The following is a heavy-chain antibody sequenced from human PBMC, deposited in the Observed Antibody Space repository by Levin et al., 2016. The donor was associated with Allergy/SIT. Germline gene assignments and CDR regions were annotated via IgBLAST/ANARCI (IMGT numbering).Heavy chain of an antibody. D-gene: IGHD6-19*01. J-gene: IGHJ4*02. V-gene: IGHV3-30*02. CDR2: IRYDGSNK. CDR1: GFTFSSYG. Sequence: GGSLRLSCAASGFTFSSYGMHWVRQAPGKGLEWVAFIRYDGSNKYYADSVKGRFTISRDNSKNTLYLQMNSLRAEDTAVYYCAKDRRALYSSGWYPFDYWGQGTLVTVSS. CDR3: AKDRRALYSSGWYPFDY.